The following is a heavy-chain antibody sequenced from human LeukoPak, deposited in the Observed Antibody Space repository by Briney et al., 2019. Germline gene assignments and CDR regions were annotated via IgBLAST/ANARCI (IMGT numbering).Heavy chain of an antibody. V-gene: IGHV3-23*05. D-gene: IGHD3-16*01. CDR2: IGSDNKP. Sequence: PGGSLRLSCEASGFTFSAYAMTWVRQAPGKGLEWVSSIGSDNKPHYSESVKGRFAISRDNSKNTLTLQMNSLRAEDTAIYYCAKGRLGVDYWGQGTLVTVSS. J-gene: IGHJ4*02. CDR3: AKGRLGVDY. CDR1: GFTFSAYA.